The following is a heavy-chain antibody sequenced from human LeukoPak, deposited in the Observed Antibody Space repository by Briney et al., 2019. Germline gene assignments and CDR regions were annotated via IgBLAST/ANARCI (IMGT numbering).Heavy chain of an antibody. V-gene: IGHV4-31*03. CDR2: IYYSGST. Sequence: KASETLSLTCTVSGGSISSGGYYWSWIRQHPGKGLEWIGYIYYSGSTYYNPSLKSRVTISVDTSKNQFSLKLSSVTAADTAVYYCARDWRGWSNDYWGQGTLVTVSS. D-gene: IGHD6-19*01. CDR1: GGSISSGGYY. J-gene: IGHJ4*02. CDR3: ARDWRGWSNDY.